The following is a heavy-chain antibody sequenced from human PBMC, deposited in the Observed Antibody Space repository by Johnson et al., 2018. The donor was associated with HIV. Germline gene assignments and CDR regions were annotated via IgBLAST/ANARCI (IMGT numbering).Heavy chain of an antibody. CDR3: AAGGRTEAVA. V-gene: IGHV3-30*04. Sequence: QVQVLESGGGVVQPGRSLRLSCAASGFTFSSYAMHWVRQAPGKGLEWVAVISYDGSNKYYADSVKGRFTISRDNSKNTLYLQMNSLRAEDTAVYYCAAGGRTEAVAWGQGTMVTVSS. J-gene: IGHJ3*01. D-gene: IGHD3-16*01. CDR1: GFTFSSYA. CDR2: ISYDGSNK.